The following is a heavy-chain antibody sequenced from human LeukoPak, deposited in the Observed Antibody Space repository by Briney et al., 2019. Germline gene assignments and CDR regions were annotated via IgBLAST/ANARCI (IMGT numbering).Heavy chain of an antibody. D-gene: IGHD5-24*01. J-gene: IGHJ4*02. CDR2: IIPIFGTA. Sequence: SVKVSCKASGGTFSRYAISWVRQAPGQGLEWMGGIIPIFGTANYAQKFQGRVTITADESTSTAYMELSSLRSEDTAVYYCARGLSEMATMLSYFDYWGQGTLVTVSS. V-gene: IGHV1-69*13. CDR3: ARGLSEMATMLSYFDY. CDR1: GGTFSRYA.